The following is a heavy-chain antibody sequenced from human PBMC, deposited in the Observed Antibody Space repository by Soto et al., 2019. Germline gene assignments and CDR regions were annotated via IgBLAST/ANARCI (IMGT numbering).Heavy chain of an antibody. J-gene: IGHJ4*02. CDR3: ARDLRYYFDY. CDR1: GFTFSSYA. Sequence: PGGSLRLSCAASGFTFSSYAMHWARQAPGKGLEWVAVISYDGSNKYYADSVKGRFTISRDNSKNTLYLQMNSLRAEDTAVYYCARDLRYYFDYWGQGTLVTVSS. CDR2: ISYDGSNK. V-gene: IGHV3-30-3*01.